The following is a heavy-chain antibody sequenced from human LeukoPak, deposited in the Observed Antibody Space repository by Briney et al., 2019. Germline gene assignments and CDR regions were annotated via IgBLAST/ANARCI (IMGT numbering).Heavy chain of an antibody. CDR1: GLIVSSHY. CDR3: ASSVVTTTPVYFDY. CDR2: IYNDGSA. Sequence: GGSLRLSCAASGLIVSSHYMSWVRQAPGKGLEWVSVIYNDGSAYYADSVKGRFTISRDNSKNTLYLEMNTLRAEDTAVYYCASSVVTTTPVYFDYWGQGTLVTVSS. V-gene: IGHV3-53*01. J-gene: IGHJ4*02. D-gene: IGHD3-22*01.